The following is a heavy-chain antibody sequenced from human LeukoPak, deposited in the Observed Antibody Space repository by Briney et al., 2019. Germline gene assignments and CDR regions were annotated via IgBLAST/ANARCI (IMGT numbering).Heavy chain of an antibody. CDR3: ARDIAAAGLHGPVPTKNWFDP. D-gene: IGHD6-13*01. CDR2: IIPIFGTA. J-gene: IGHJ5*02. CDR1: GGTFSSYA. Sequence: SVTVSCTASGGTFSSYAISWVRQAPGQGLEWMGGIIPIFGTANYAQKFQGRVTITADESTSTAYMELSSLRSEDTAVYYCARDIAAAGLHGPVPTKNWFDPWGQGTLVTVSS. V-gene: IGHV1-69*01.